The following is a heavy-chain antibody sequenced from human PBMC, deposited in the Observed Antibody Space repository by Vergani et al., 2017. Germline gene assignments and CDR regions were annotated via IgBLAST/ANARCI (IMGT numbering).Heavy chain of an antibody. V-gene: IGHV3-21*03. CDR3: TTLVVVAATLAFDI. D-gene: IGHD2-15*01. Sequence: EVQLVESGGGLVKPGGSLRLSCAASGFTFSSYSMNWVRQAPGKGLEWVSSISSSSSYIYYADSVKGRFTISRDNAKNSLYLQMNSLKTEDTAVYYCTTLVVVAATLAFDIWGQGTMVTVSS. CDR2: ISSSSSYI. CDR1: GFTFSSYS. J-gene: IGHJ3*02.